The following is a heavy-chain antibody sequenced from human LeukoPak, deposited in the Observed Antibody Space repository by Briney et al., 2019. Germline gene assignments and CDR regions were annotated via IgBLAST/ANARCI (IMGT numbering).Heavy chain of an antibody. CDR2: INWNGGNT. Sequence: GGSLRLSCAASGFTFDEYGMSWVRQAPGKGLEWVSGINWNGGNTGYADSVKGRFTISRDNAKNSLYIQINSLRVEDTALYYCAREDYGLGSYFDYWGQGTLVTVSS. V-gene: IGHV3-20*04. J-gene: IGHJ4*02. D-gene: IGHD3-10*01. CDR3: AREDYGLGSYFDY. CDR1: GFTFDEYG.